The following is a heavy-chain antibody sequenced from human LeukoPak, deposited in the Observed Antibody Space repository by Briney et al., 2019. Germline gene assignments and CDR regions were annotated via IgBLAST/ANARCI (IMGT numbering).Heavy chain of an antibody. J-gene: IGHJ4*02. CDR3: AKGDYSFDY. CDR1: GFTSSDYT. V-gene: IGHV3-48*02. CDR2: ISKSSSTM. Sequence: PGGSLRLPCAVSGFTSSDYTMNWVRQAPGKGLEWVSYISKSSSTMYHADSVKGRFTISRDNAKNSLYLQMNSLRDEDTAVYYCAKGDYSFDYWGQGTLVTVSS.